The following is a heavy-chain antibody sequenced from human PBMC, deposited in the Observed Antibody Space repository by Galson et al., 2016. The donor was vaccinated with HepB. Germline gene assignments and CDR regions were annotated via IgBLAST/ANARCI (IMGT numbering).Heavy chain of an antibody. CDR3: SRDLWYYYASSGYYQPFDY. CDR1: GYTFTNYG. Sequence: SVKVSCKASGYTFTNYGISWVRQAPGQGLEWMGWISAYNDNTNYAQKLQGRVTMTTDTSTSTAYMELWSLRSDDTAVYYCSRDLWYYYASSGYYQPFDYWGQGTLVTVSS. D-gene: IGHD3-22*01. CDR2: ISAYNDNT. J-gene: IGHJ4*02. V-gene: IGHV1-18*01.